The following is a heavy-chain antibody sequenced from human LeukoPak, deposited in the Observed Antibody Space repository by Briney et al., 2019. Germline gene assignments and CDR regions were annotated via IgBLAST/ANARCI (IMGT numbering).Heavy chain of an antibody. CDR2: ISYDGNNK. D-gene: IGHD4-17*01. Sequence: GGSLRLSCAASGFTFSSYGMHWVRQAPGKGLEWVAVISYDGNNKYYADSVKGRFTISRDNSKNTLYLQMNSLRAEDTAVYYCAKKNGDYFDYWGQGTLVTVSS. J-gene: IGHJ4*02. CDR3: AKKNGDYFDY. CDR1: GFTFSSYG. V-gene: IGHV3-30*18.